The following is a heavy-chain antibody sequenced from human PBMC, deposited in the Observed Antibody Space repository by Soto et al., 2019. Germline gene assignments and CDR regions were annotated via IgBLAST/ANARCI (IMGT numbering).Heavy chain of an antibody. J-gene: IGHJ6*02. V-gene: IGHV1-2*04. CDR2: INPNSGGT. CDR3: ARESQSGYSYGYYYYYYGMDV. Sequence: ASVKVSCKASGYTFTGYYMHWVRQAPGQGLEWMGWINPNSGGTNYAQKFQGWVTMTRDTSISTAYMELSRLRSDDTAVYYCARESQSGYSYGYYYYYYGMDVWGQGTTVTVSS. CDR1: GYTFTGYY. D-gene: IGHD5-18*01.